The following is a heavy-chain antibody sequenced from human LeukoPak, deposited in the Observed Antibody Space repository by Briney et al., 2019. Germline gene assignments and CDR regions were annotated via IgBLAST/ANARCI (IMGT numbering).Heavy chain of an antibody. CDR1: GGSISSGGYY. D-gene: IGHD5-18*01. V-gene: IGHV4-31*03. J-gene: IGHJ4*02. Sequence: SETLSLTCTVSGGSISSGGYYWSWIRQHPGKGLEWIGYIYYSGSTYYNPFLKSRVTISVDTSKNQFSLKLSSVTAADTAVYYCARGPVDTAMVRFDYWGQGTLVTVSS. CDR3: ARGPVDTAMVRFDY. CDR2: IYYSGST.